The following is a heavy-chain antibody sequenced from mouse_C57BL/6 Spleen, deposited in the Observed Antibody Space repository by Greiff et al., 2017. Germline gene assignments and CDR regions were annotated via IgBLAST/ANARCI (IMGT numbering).Heavy chain of an antibody. V-gene: IGHV1-82*01. CDR3: ASNDYSNPYYAMDY. CDR2: IYPGDGDT. CDR1: GYAFSSSW. J-gene: IGHJ4*01. Sequence: QVQLQQSGPELVKPGASVKISCKASGYAFSSSWMNWVKQRPGQGLEWIGRIYPGDGDTNYNGKFKGKATLTADKSSSTAYMQLSSLTSEDSAVYFCASNDYSNPYYAMDYWGQGTSVTVSS. D-gene: IGHD2-5*01.